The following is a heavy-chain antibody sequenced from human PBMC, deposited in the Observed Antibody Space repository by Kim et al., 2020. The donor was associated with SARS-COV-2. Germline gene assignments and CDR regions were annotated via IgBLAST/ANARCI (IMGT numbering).Heavy chain of an antibody. J-gene: IGHJ4*02. CDR2: ISGSGDNT. CDR3: AKCSGSSCYSFLDY. D-gene: IGHD2-15*01. Sequence: GGSLRLSCAASGFTFRSYAMSWVRQAPGKGLEWVSVISGSGDNTYYADSVKGRFTISRDNPKNTLYLQMNSLRAEDTAVYYCAKCSGSSCYSFLDYWGQGTLVTVSS. V-gene: IGHV3-23*01. CDR1: GFTFRSYA.